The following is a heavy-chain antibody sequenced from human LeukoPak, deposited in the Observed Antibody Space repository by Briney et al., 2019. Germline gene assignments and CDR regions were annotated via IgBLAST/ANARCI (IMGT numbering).Heavy chain of an antibody. Sequence: SETLSLTCTVSGGSISSYYWSWIRQPPGTGLEWIGYIYYSGSTNYNPSLKSRVTISVDTSKNQFSLKLSSVTAADTAVYYCARVEMATMDYWGQGTLVTVSS. CDR2: IYYSGST. V-gene: IGHV4-59*01. J-gene: IGHJ4*02. CDR3: ARVEMATMDY. D-gene: IGHD5-24*01. CDR1: GGSISSYY.